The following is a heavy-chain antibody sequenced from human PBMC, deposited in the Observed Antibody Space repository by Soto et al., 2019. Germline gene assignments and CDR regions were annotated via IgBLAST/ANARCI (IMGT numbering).Heavy chain of an antibody. CDR2: ISGSGGST. Sequence: HPGGYLRLSCAASGFTFSSYAMSWVRQAPGKGLEWVSAISGSGGSTYYADSVKGRFTISRDNSKNTLYLQMNSLRAEDTAVYYCAKDLVPAATAIYYYYGMDVWGQGTTVTVSS. D-gene: IGHD2-2*01. CDR1: GFTFSSYA. V-gene: IGHV3-23*01. J-gene: IGHJ6*02. CDR3: AKDLVPAATAIYYYYGMDV.